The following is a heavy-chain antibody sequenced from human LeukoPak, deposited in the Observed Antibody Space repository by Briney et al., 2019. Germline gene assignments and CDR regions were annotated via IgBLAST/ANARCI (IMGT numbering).Heavy chain of an antibody. V-gene: IGHV4-59*08. D-gene: IGHD4-17*01. CDR1: GDSITNYY. CDR3: ARHGVPTVTTNWFDH. CDR2: IYYSGST. Sequence: SETLSLTCSVSGDSITNYYWSWLREPPGEGRECIGLIYYSGSTKNNRSLKSPVTMSVDTPKNHFNMTLSYLTAADRAVYYCARHGVPTVTTNWFDHWGQGTLVTVSS. J-gene: IGHJ5*02.